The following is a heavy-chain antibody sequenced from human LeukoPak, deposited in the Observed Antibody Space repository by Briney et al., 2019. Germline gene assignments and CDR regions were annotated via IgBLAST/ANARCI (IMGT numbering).Heavy chain of an antibody. D-gene: IGHD6-19*01. V-gene: IGHV7-4-1*02. Sequence: GASVKVSCKASGGTFSSYAMNWVRQAPGQGLEWMGWINTNTGNPTYAQGFTGRFVFSLDTSVSTAYLQISSLKAEDTAVYYCARLHSSGWYYFDYWGQGTLVTVSS. CDR1: GGTFSSYA. J-gene: IGHJ4*02. CDR2: INTNTGNP. CDR3: ARLHSSGWYYFDY.